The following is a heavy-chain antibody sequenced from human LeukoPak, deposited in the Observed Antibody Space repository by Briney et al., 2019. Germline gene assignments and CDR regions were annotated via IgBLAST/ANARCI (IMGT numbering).Heavy chain of an antibody. CDR3: ARGYYYDSFSGNWFDP. CDR2: MNPNSGNT. V-gene: IGHV1-8*01. Sequence: ASVKVSCKASGYTFTSYDFDWVRQATGQGLEWMGWMNPNSGNTGYAQKFQGRVTVTRNTSISTAYMELSSLRSEDTAVYYCARGYYYDSFSGNWFDPWGQGTLVTVSS. D-gene: IGHD3-22*01. CDR1: GYTFTSYD. J-gene: IGHJ5*02.